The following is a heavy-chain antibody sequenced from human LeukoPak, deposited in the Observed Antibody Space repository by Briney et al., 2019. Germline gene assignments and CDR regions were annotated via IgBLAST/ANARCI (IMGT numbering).Heavy chain of an antibody. D-gene: IGHD6-13*01. CDR2: INQAGSEK. J-gene: IGHJ4*02. CDR3: ARDGTAAGLYFDY. CDR1: GFTLSSHW. V-gene: IGHV3-7*01. Sequence: PGGSLRLSCAASGFTLSSHWMSWVRQAPGKGLEWVANINQAGSEKHYVDSVKGRFTISRDTAKSSLYLQMNSLRAEDTAVYYCARDGTAAGLYFDYWGQGTLVTVSS.